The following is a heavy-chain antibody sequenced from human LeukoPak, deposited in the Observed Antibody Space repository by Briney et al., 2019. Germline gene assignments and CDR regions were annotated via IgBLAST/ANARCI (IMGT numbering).Heavy chain of an antibody. CDR2: IYTSGST. D-gene: IGHD3-9*01. V-gene: IGHV4-61*02. Sequence: SETLSLTCTVSGGSISSGSYYWSWIRQPAGKGLEWIGRIYTSGSTNYNPSLKSRVTISVDTSKNQFSLKLSSVTAADTAVYYCARERTLRYFDWSQWGQGTMVTVSS. CDR1: GGSISSGSYY. CDR3: ARERTLRYFDWSQ. J-gene: IGHJ3*01.